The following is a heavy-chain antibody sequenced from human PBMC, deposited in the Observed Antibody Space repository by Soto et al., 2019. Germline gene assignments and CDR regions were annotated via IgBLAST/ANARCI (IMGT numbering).Heavy chain of an antibody. V-gene: IGHV1-3*01. Sequence: QVQLVQSGAQVKKPGASVKVSCKASGYTFDNYALHWVRQAPGRRLEWMGWIHAGNGYTKYSQSFQGRVTITRDTSASTVPMDLSSLGSDDTAVYYCARVKYSGYDFKLAYDTWGQGTMVPVSS. D-gene: IGHD5-12*01. J-gene: IGHJ3*02. CDR3: ARVKYSGYDFKLAYDT. CDR2: IHAGNGYT. CDR1: GYTFDNYA.